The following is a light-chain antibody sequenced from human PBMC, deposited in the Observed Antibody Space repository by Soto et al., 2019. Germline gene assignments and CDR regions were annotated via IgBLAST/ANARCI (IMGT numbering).Light chain of an antibody. CDR1: SSDVGGYNY. J-gene: IGLJ3*02. CDR3: TSYTSSRTWV. CDR2: DVS. V-gene: IGLV2-14*01. Sequence: QSALTQPASVSGSPGQSITISCTGTSSDVGGYNYVCWFQQHPCKAPKLMIYDVSNRPSGVSDRFSGSKSGNTASLTISGLRAEDEADYYCTSYTSSRTWVFGGGTQLTVL.